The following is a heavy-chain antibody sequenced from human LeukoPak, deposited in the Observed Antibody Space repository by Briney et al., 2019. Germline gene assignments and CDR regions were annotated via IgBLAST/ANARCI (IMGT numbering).Heavy chain of an antibody. V-gene: IGHV1-8*01. CDR2: MNPNSGNT. D-gene: IGHD3-3*01. CDR3: ARVPLHYDFWSGRVDV. CDR1: GYTFISYD. Sequence: ASVKVSCKASGYTFISYDINWVRQATGQGLEWMGWMNPNSGNTGYAQKFQGRVTMTRNTSISTAYMELSSLRSEDTAVYYCARVPLHYDFWSGRVDVWGKGITVTVSS. J-gene: IGHJ6*04.